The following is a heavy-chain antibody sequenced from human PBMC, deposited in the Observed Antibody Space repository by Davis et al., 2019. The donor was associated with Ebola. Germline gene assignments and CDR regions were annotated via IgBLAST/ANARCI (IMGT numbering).Heavy chain of an antibody. CDR1: GGSFSGYY. CDR3: ARGGSNWNSEYYFDY. D-gene: IGHD1-7*01. J-gene: IGHJ4*02. V-gene: IGHV3-30*03. Sequence: LSLTCAVYGGSFSGYYWSWVRQAPGKGLEWVAVISYDGRNKYYADSVKGRFTISRDNAKSTLYLQMNSLRTEDTAVYYCARGGSNWNSEYYFDYWGQGTLVTVSS. CDR2: ISYDGRNK.